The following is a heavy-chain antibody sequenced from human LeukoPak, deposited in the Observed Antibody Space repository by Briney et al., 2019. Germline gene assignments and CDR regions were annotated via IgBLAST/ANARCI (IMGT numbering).Heavy chain of an antibody. D-gene: IGHD3-22*01. V-gene: IGHV3-7*04. CDR3: ARYYYDSSGYYYPSKLFYYYYYGMDV. Sequence: GGSLILSCAASGFTFSSYWMSWVRQAPGKGLEWVANIKQDGSEKYYVDSVKGRFTISRDNAKNSLYLQMSSLRAEDTAVYYCARYYYDSSGYYYPSKLFYYYYYGMDVWGQGTTVTVSS. CDR2: IKQDGSEK. J-gene: IGHJ6*02. CDR1: GFTFSSYW.